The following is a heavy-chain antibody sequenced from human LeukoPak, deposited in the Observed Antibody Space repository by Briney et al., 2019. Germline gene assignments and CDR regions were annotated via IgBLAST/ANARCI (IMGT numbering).Heavy chain of an antibody. Sequence: SETLSLTCTVSGGSISSDNYYWSWIRQPAGKGLEWIGRIYTSGSTKYNPSLKSRVTISVDTSRNQFSLKLSSVTAADTAVYYCARGPYYYYYMDVWGKGTTVTVSS. CDR2: IYTSGST. J-gene: IGHJ6*03. CDR3: ARGPYYYYYMDV. CDR1: GGSISSDNYY. V-gene: IGHV4-61*02.